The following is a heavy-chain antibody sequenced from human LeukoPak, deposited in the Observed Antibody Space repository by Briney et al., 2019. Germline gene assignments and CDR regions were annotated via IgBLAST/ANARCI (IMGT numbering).Heavy chain of an antibody. Sequence: GGSLRLSCVASGFTFSHYAMSWVRQAPGKGLEWVSAVSGRGDDTYYADSVKGRFTISRDNSKNTLSLELNSLRAEDTAIYYCPRGYTFGNFDYWGQGALVTVSS. J-gene: IGHJ4*02. V-gene: IGHV3-23*01. D-gene: IGHD5-18*01. CDR3: PRGYTFGNFDY. CDR1: GFTFSHYA. CDR2: VSGRGDDT.